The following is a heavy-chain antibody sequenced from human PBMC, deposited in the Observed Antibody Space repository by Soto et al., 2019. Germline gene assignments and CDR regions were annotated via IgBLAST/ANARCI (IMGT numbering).Heavy chain of an antibody. V-gene: IGHV4-31*03. Sequence: QVQLQESGPGLVKPSQTLSLTCTVSGGSISSGGYYWSWIRQHPGKGREWIGYIYYSGSTYYNPSPKSRVTRSVDTSKNQSSLKLSAVTAADTAVYYCARGQDIVVVPAAMGSYGAFAIWGEGTMVTVSS. CDR3: ARGQDIVVVPAAMGSYGAFAI. CDR1: GGSISSGGYY. J-gene: IGHJ3*02. CDR2: IYYSGST. D-gene: IGHD2-2*01.